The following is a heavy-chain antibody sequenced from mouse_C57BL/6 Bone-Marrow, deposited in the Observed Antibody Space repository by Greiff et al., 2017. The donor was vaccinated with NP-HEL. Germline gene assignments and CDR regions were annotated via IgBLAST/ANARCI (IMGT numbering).Heavy chain of an antibody. CDR2: IDPSDSYT. Sequence: QVQLQQPGAELVKPGASVKLSCKASGYTFTSYWMQWVKQRPGQGLEWIGEIDPSDSYTNYNQTFKGKATLTVDTSSSTAYMQLSSLTSEDSAVYYCARRVSNHWYFDVWGTGTTVTVSS. J-gene: IGHJ1*03. D-gene: IGHD2-5*01. V-gene: IGHV1-50*01. CDR3: ARRVSNHWYFDV. CDR1: GYTFTSYW.